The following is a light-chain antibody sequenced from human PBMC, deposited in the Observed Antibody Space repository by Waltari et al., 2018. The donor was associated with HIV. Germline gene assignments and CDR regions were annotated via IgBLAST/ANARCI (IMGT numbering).Light chain of an antibody. V-gene: IGLV3-19*01. CDR1: SHRFYY. CDR2: GRN. CDR3: NSRDRSGYLHVL. J-gene: IGLJ2*01. Sequence: SSELTQGPAVSVALGQTVRITCQGDSHRFYYARWYQQKPGQAPVLVIYGRNNRPSGIPARFSGSRSGNTASLTITGAQAEDEADYYCNSRDRSGYLHVLFGGGTKLTVL.